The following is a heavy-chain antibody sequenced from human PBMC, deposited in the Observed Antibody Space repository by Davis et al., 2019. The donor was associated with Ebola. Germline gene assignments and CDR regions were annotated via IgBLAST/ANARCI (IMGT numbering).Heavy chain of an antibody. J-gene: IGHJ5*02. CDR3: TGEWGKADP. Sequence: GGSLRLSCAASGFIFSNYWMSWVRQAPGKGPEWVAIIKQDGSEKYYVDSVKGRFTISRDNAKNSLYLQMNSLKTEDTAVYYCTGEWGKADPWGQGILVTVSS. CDR1: GFIFSNYW. D-gene: IGHD3-10*01. V-gene: IGHV3-7*03. CDR2: IKQDGSEK.